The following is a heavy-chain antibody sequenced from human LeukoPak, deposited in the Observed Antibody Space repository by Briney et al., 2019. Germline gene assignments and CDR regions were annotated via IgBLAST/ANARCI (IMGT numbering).Heavy chain of an antibody. V-gene: IGHV4-34*01. D-gene: IGHD2-2*01. CDR3: APTPYCSSTSCICSSSSAADY. Sequence: PSETLSLTCAVYGGSFSGYYWSWIRQPPGKGLEWIGEINHSGSTNYNPSLKCRLTISVDTSKNQFSLKLSSVTAADTAVYYCAPTPYCSSTSCICSSSSAADYWGQGTLVTVSS. CDR2: INHSGST. CDR1: GGSFSGYY. J-gene: IGHJ4*02.